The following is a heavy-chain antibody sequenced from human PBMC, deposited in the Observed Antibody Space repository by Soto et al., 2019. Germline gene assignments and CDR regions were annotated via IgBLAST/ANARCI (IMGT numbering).Heavy chain of an antibody. CDR3: ARHPSHRTSSGFYYYAMDV. J-gene: IGHJ6*02. CDR1: GYTFSSYW. D-gene: IGHD6-6*01. Sequence: LGESLKISCKGSGYTFSSYWIGWVRQVPGKVLEWMGIIYPVASDARYSPSFQGQVTISVDKSISTAYLQWSSLEASDTAMYYCARHPSHRTSSGFYYYAMDVWGQGXTFTVYS. CDR2: IYPVASDA. V-gene: IGHV5-51*01.